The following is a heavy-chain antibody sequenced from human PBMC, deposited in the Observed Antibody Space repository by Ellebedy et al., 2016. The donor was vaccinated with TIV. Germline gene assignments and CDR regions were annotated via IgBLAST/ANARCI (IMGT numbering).Heavy chain of an antibody. Sequence: GESLKISCAASGFTVSSSYMSWVRQAPGKGLEWVSVMYSGGRTYYADSVKGRFTISRHNSKNTLYLQMNSLRPEDTAVYYCARSQLDTAMGIDAFDIWGQGTRVTVSS. J-gene: IGHJ3*02. CDR1: GFTVSSSY. CDR2: MYSGGRT. V-gene: IGHV3-53*04. CDR3: ARSQLDTAMGIDAFDI. D-gene: IGHD5-18*01.